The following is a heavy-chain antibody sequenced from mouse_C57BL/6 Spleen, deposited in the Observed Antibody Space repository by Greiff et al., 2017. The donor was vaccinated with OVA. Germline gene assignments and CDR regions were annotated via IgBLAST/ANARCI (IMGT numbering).Heavy chain of an antibody. V-gene: IGHV3-6*01. D-gene: IGHD2-12*01. CDR3: AAGLLSFDY. J-gene: IGHJ2*01. CDR1: GYSITSSYY. Sequence: VQLKESGPGLVKPAPSLSLTCPVPGYSITSSYYWNWIRQLPGNKLEWMGYISYDGSNNYNPSLKNRISITRDTSKNQFFLKFNSVTTEDTATYYCAAGLLSFDYWGQGTTLTVSS. CDR2: ISYDGSN.